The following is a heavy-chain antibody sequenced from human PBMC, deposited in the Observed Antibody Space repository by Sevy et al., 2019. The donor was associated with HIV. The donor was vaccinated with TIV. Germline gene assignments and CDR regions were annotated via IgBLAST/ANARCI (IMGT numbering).Heavy chain of an antibody. D-gene: IGHD5-18*01. CDR1: RFTFSDYY. CDR3: ARGVYSFGYFDY. J-gene: IGHJ4*02. Sequence: GSLRLSCVTSRFTFSDYYMSWIRQAPGKGLEGVSYISTSGNTIYYADSLKGRFTISRDNAKNSPFLQMNSLRADDTAVYYCARGVYSFGYFDYWGQGTLVTVSS. V-gene: IGHV3-11*01. CDR2: ISTSGNTI.